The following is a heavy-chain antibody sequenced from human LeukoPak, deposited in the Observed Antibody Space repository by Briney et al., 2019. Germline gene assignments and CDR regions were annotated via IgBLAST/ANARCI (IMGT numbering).Heavy chain of an antibody. CDR3: ARPLDSSNNYFDY. J-gene: IGHJ4*02. CDR1: GFTFSRNT. V-gene: IGHV3-21*01. Sequence: GGSLRLSCAASGFTFSRNTMNWVRQAPGKGLEWVSFISSSSNYMSYADSVKGRFTISRDNAKNSLYLQMNSLRAEDTAVYYCARPLDSSNNYFDYWGQGTLVTVSA. D-gene: IGHD6-13*01. CDR2: ISSSSNYM.